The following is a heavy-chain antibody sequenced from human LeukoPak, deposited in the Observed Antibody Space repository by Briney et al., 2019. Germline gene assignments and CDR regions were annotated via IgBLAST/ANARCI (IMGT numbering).Heavy chain of an antibody. CDR2: ISSSGSTI. D-gene: IGHD3-10*01. V-gene: IGHV3-11*01. J-gene: IGHJ3*02. CDR1: GFTFSDLY. CDR3: ARGITMVRGPVDI. Sequence: GGSLRLFCGASGFTFSDLYMSWIRQAPGKGLEWVSYISSSGSTIYYADSVKGRFTISRDNAKNSLYLQMNSLRAEDTAVYYCARGITMVRGPVDIWGQGTMVTVSS.